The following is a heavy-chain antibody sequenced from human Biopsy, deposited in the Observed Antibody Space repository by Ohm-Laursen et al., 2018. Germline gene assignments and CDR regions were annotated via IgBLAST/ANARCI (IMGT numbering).Heavy chain of an antibody. CDR3: AKDKGTFNFYYYGMDV. J-gene: IGHJ6*02. CDR1: GFTFSSFS. Sequence: SLRLSCSAPGFTFSSFSMNWVRQAPGKGLEWVAAISYDGSKTDYGDSVKGRLNISRDNSKNTLDLQMSSLRVEDTAVYFCAKDKGTFNFYYYGMDVWGQGTTVTVSS. CDR2: ISYDGSKT. V-gene: IGHV3-30*18. D-gene: IGHD2/OR15-2a*01.